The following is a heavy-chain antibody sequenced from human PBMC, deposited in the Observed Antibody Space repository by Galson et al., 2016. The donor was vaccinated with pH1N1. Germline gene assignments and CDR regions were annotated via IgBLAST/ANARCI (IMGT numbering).Heavy chain of an antibody. CDR3: ATAGVVVSATGEY. Sequence: SVKVSCKASGDTFRDFYLHWVQQAPGQGLEWMGWINIKSGATKYAQKFQVRVTLNTDTSLNTVYMELSRLTSDDTAVYYCATAGVVVSATGEYWGQGTLVTVSS. V-gene: IGHV1-2*02. CDR1: GDTFRDFY. CDR2: INIKSGAT. D-gene: IGHD2-15*01. J-gene: IGHJ4*02.